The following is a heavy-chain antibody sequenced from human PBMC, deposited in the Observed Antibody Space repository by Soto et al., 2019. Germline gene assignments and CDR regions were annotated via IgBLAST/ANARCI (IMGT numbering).Heavy chain of an antibody. CDR3: VRALAAVQE. D-gene: IGHD6-13*01. CDR2: ISHSGST. Sequence: SETLSLTCAVYCGSFSGYYCSWVRQPPGKGLEWIGEISHSGSTNYNSSLESRVTISVDTSKNQLFLKLSSVTAADTAVYYCVRALAAVQEWGQGTPVTVSS. CDR1: CGSFSGYY. J-gene: IGHJ4*02. V-gene: IGHV4-34*01.